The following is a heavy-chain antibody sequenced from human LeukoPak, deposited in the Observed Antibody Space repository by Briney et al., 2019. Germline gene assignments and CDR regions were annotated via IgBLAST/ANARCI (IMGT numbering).Heavy chain of an antibody. CDR3: ARASRGLAVAGSDS. D-gene: IGHD6-19*01. V-gene: IGHV3-7*01. CDR2: IKQDGSEK. CDR1: GFTFSSYW. J-gene: IGHJ5*01. Sequence: GGSLRLSCAASGFTFSSYWMSWFRQAPGKGLEWVANIKQDGSEKYYVDSVKGRFTISRDNAKDSLYLQMSSLRAEDTAVYYCARASRGLAVAGSDSWGQGTLVTVSS.